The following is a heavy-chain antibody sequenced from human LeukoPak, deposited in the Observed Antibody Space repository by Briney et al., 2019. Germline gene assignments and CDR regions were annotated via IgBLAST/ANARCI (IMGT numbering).Heavy chain of an antibody. V-gene: IGHV1-69*04. Sequence: ASVKVSCKASGGTFSSYAISWVRQAPGQGLEWMGRIIPILGIANYAQKFQGRVTITADKSTSTAYMELSSLRSEDTAVYYCARDLTTLYGDYSIDYWGQGTLVTVSS. CDR2: IIPILGIA. CDR3: ARDLTTLYGDYSIDY. J-gene: IGHJ4*02. D-gene: IGHD4-17*01. CDR1: GGTFSSYA.